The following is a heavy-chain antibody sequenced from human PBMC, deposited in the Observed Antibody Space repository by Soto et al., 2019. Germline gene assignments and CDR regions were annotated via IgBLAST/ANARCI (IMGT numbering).Heavy chain of an antibody. CDR3: ARDVAPLTYSSGPPVFDYGMDV. CDR2: ISSSSNYI. V-gene: IGHV3-21*01. CDR1: GFTFSSYN. D-gene: IGHD6-19*01. Sequence: GGSLRLSCAASGFTFSSYNMNWVRQAQGKGLEWVSSISSSSNYIYYADSVKGRFTISRDNAKNSLYLQMNSLRAEDTAVYYCARDVAPLTYSSGPPVFDYGMDVWGQGTTVTVSS. J-gene: IGHJ6*02.